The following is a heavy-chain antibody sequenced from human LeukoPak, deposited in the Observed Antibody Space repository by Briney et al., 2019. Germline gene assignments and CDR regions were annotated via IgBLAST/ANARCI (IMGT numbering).Heavy chain of an antibody. D-gene: IGHD3-22*01. CDR3: ARGVPYYYDSSGYEDY. CDR1: GGSFGGYY. V-gene: IGHV4-34*01. J-gene: IGHJ4*02. Sequence: SETLSLTCAVYGGSFGGYYWSWIRQPPGKGLEWIGEINHSGSTNYNPSLKSRVTISVDTSKNQFSLKLSSVTAADTAVYYCARGVPYYYDSSGYEDYWGQGTLVTVSS. CDR2: INHSGST.